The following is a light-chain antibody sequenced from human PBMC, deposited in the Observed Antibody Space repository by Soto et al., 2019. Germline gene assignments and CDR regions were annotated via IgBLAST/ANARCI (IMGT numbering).Light chain of an antibody. Sequence: QSVLTQPTSVSGSPGQSITISCTGNHTDIGTSDYVSWYQQHPGRAPRLLIHGVTTRPSGIAGRFSASKSGLTASLTISGLQPEDEADYYCSSFTSNRMYVFGPGTTLTVL. CDR2: GVT. V-gene: IGLV2-14*03. CDR3: SSFTSNRMYV. CDR1: HTDIGTSDY. J-gene: IGLJ1*01.